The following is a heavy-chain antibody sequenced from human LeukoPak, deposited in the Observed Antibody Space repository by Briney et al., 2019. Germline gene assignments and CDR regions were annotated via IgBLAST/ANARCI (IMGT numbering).Heavy chain of an antibody. V-gene: IGHV3-23*01. Sequence: QPGGSLRLSCAASGFTFSSYTMSWVRQAPGKGLEWVSGVSGSGGNIHYADSVKGRFTISRDNSKNTLYLQMNSLRAEDTAVYYCASIQLWYGDAFDIWGQGTMVTVSS. CDR1: GFTFSSYT. CDR3: ASIQLWYGDAFDI. J-gene: IGHJ3*02. CDR2: VSGSGGNI. D-gene: IGHD5-18*01.